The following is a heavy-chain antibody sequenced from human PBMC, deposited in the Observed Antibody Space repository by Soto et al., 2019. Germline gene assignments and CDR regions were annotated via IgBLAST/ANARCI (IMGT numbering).Heavy chain of an antibody. CDR3: ARSTYCNGGSCYPQY. CDR1: GFTFSDYG. V-gene: IGHV3-30*03. J-gene: IGHJ4*02. CDR2: ISYDGSDR. Sequence: PGGSLRLCCEVPGFTFSDYGFHWVRQAPGKGLEWVAMISYDGSDRYYRDSVQGRFTISRDDSKNTVFLQMNSLRTEDTAMYYCARSTYCNGGSCYPQYWGPGTLVTVSS. D-gene: IGHD2-15*01.